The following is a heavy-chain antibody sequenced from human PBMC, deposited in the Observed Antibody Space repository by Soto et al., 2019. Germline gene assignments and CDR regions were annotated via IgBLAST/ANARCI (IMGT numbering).Heavy chain of an antibody. D-gene: IGHD2-2*02. CDR3: ARHLGYCSSTSCYIVDY. J-gene: IGHJ4*02. Sequence: PSETLSLTCTVSGGSISSYYWSWIWQPAGKGLEWIGRIYTSGSTNYNPSLKSRVTMSVDTSKNQFSLKLSSVTAADTAVYYCARHLGYCSSTSCYIVDYWGQGTLVTVSS. CDR1: GGSISSYY. CDR2: IYTSGST. V-gene: IGHV4-4*07.